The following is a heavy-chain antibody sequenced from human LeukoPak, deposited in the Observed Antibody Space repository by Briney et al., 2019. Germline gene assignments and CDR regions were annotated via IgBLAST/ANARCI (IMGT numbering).Heavy chain of an antibody. V-gene: IGHV5-51*01. Sequence: GEAFKISSNGPGSSSTKYWITWVRPLPGKGLEWMGTINPGDSDTKYNPSFQGQVTVSVEKSITTAHLQWISLKASDTARHYCLRGWRGSLYDPADFWGQGALVGVSS. CDR3: LRGWRGSLYDPADF. J-gene: IGHJ4*02. CDR1: GSSSTKYW. D-gene: IGHD3-16*01. CDR2: INPGDSDT.